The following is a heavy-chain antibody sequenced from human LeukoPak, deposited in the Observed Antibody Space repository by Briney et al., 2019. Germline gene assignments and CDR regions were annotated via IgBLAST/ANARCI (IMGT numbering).Heavy chain of an antibody. J-gene: IGHJ5*02. CDR3: AGYYYDSTRGFDL. V-gene: IGHV3-20*04. CDR2: INWNGAWT. CDR1: GFKFDDYG. D-gene: IGHD3-22*01. Sequence: GGSLRLSCAASGFKFDDYGMSWVRQAPGKGLEWVCDINWNGAWTGYADSVKGRFTISRDNAKNSLYLQMSSLRAEDTALYYCAGYYYDSTRGFDLWGQGTLVTVSA.